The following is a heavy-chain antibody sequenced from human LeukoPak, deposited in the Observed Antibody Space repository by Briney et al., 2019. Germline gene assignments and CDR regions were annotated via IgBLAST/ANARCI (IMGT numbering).Heavy chain of an antibody. CDR1: GGSISSYY. CDR2: IYYSGSA. J-gene: IGHJ4*02. Sequence: SETLSLTCTVSGGSISSYYWSWIRQPPGKGLEWIGYIYYSGSANYNPSLKSRVTISVDTSKNQFSLKLSSVTAADTAVYYCARDRAYFDYWGQGTLVTVSS. CDR3: ARDRAYFDY. V-gene: IGHV4-59*01.